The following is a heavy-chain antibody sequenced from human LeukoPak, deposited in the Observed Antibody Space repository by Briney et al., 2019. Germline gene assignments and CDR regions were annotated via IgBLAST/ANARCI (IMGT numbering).Heavy chain of an antibody. D-gene: IGHD2-21*02. Sequence: GGSLRLSCAASGFTFSNAWMSWVRQAPGKGLEWVSYISSGSTIYYSDSMKGRFTISRDNAKNSLYLQMNSLRAEDTAVYYCARVTHSGGDWRHDYWGQGTLVTVSS. J-gene: IGHJ4*02. CDR3: ARVTHSGGDWRHDY. V-gene: IGHV3-69-1*01. CDR1: GFTFSNAW. CDR2: ISSGSTI.